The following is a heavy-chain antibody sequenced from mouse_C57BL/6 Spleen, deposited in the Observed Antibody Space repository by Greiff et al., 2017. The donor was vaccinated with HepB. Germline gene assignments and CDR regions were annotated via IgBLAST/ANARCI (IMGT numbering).Heavy chain of an antibody. V-gene: IGHV1-69*01. CDR1: GYTFTSYW. CDR3: ATNYGSSHFDY. J-gene: IGHJ2*01. CDR2: IDPSDSYT. D-gene: IGHD1-1*01. Sequence: QVQLQQPGAELVMPGASVKLSCKASGYTFTSYWMHWVKQRPGQGLEWIGEIDPSDSYTNYNQKFKGKSTLTVDKSSSTAYMQLSSLTSEDSAVYYCATNYGSSHFDYWGQGTTLTVSS.